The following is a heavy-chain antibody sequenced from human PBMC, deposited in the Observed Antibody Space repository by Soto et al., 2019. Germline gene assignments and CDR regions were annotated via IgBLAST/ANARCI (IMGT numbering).Heavy chain of an antibody. CDR3: ARGFRYYYGSGRPVGPTFDY. V-gene: IGHV1-8*01. CDR1: GYTFTSYD. CDR2: MNPNSGNT. J-gene: IGHJ4*02. Sequence: ASVKVSCKASGYTFTSYDINWVRQATGQGLEWMGWMNPNSGNTGYAQKFQGRVTMTRNTSISTAYMELSSLRSEDTAVYYCARGFRYYYGSGRPVGPTFDYWGQGTLVTVSS. D-gene: IGHD3-10*01.